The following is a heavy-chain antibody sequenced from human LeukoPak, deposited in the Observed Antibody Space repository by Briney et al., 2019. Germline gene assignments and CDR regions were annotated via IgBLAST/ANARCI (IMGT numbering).Heavy chain of an antibody. CDR3: ASASSHRTAAGGDY. J-gene: IGHJ4*02. D-gene: IGHD6-13*01. CDR1: GFTFSTYW. V-gene: IGHV3-74*01. CDR2: INGDGGSR. Sequence: GGSLRLSCAASGFTFSTYWMHWARQAPGKGLVWVSRINGDGGSRNYADSVKGRFTISRDNAKNTLYLQMSSLRVEYTAVYYCASASSHRTAAGGDYWGQGTLVTVST.